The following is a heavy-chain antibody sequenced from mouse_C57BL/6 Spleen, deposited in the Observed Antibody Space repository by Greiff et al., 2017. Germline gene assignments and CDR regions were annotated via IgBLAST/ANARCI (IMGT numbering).Heavy chain of an antibody. Sequence: EVQVVESGGGLVKPGGSLKLSCAASGFTFSSYAMSWVRQTPEKRLEWVATISDGGSYTYYPDNVKGRFTISRDNAKNNLYLQMSHLKSEDTAMYYCARDGSRREFDYWGQGTTLTVSS. CDR2: ISDGGSYT. CDR1: GFTFSSYA. V-gene: IGHV5-4*01. CDR3: ARDGSRREFDY. J-gene: IGHJ2*01.